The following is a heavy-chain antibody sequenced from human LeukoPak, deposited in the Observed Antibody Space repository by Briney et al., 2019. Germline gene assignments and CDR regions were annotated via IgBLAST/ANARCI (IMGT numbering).Heavy chain of an antibody. V-gene: IGHV3-7*01. J-gene: IGHJ4*02. CDR1: GFTFSSYW. D-gene: IGHD6-19*01. CDR3: ARDITVAVYYFDY. Sequence: GGSLRLSCATSGFTFSSYWMSWVRQAPGKGLEWVANIKQDGSEKYYVDSVKGRFTISRDNAKNSLYLQMNSMRAEDTAVYYCARDITVAVYYFDYWGQGTLVTVSS. CDR2: IKQDGSEK.